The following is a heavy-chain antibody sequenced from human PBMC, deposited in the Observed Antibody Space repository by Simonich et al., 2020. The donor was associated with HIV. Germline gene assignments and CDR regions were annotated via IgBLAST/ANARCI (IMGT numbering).Heavy chain of an antibody. V-gene: IGHV4-34*01. CDR2: INDSRST. CDR3: ARESPVRDGYNYYYFHYYMDV. Sequence: QVQLQQWGAGLLKPSETLSLTCAVYGGSFSGYHWSWIRQPPGKGLEWLGEINDSRSTHYNPSLKSRVTISVDTSKNQFSLKLTSVTAADTALYYCARESPVRDGYNYYYFHYYMDVWGKGTTVTVSS. D-gene: IGHD1-1*01. CDR1: GGSFSGYH. J-gene: IGHJ6*03.